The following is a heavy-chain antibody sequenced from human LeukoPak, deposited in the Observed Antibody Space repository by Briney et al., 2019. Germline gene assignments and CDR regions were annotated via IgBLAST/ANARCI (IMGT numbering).Heavy chain of an antibody. Sequence: GGSLRLSCAASGFTFSSYAMHWVRQAPGKGLEYISAISSNGGSTYYANSVKGRFTISRDNSKNTLYIQMGRLRAGDMAVYYCARYYDFWSGYYRDDAFDIWGQGTMVTVSS. CDR1: GFTFSSYA. CDR2: ISSNGGST. D-gene: IGHD3-3*01. J-gene: IGHJ3*02. CDR3: ARYYDFWSGYYRDDAFDI. V-gene: IGHV3-64*01.